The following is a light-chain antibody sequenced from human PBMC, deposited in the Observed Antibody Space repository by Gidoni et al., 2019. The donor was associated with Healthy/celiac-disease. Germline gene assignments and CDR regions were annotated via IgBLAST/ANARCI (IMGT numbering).Light chain of an antibody. CDR1: QSVSSY. V-gene: IGKV3-11*01. CDR2: DAS. J-gene: IGKJ1*01. Sequence: EMVLTQSPATLSLSPGERATLSCRASQSVSSYLAWYQQKPGKAPRLLIYDASNRATGIPARFSGSGSGTDFTLTISSLEPEDFAVYYCQQRSNWPWTFGQXTKVEIK. CDR3: QQRSNWPWT.